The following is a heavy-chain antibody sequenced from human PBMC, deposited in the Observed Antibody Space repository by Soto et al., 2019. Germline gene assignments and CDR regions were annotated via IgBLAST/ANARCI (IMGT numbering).Heavy chain of an antibody. V-gene: IGHV1-18*01. CDR1: GYTLTRYG. Sequence: QVNLVQSGAEVKKPGASVKVSCKASGYTLTRYGITWVRQAPGQGLEWMGSISAYNANTNYAQKLQGRLTMTTDTSTSTAYMELRSLTSDDAAGYYCAREVFRYFDLWGRGTLVSVSS. CDR2: ISAYNANT. J-gene: IGHJ2*01. CDR3: AREVFRYFDL. D-gene: IGHD1-20*01.